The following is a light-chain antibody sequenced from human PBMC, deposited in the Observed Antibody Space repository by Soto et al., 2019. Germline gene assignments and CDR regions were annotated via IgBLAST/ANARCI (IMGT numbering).Light chain of an antibody. CDR1: QSISSNF. J-gene: IGKJ5*01. V-gene: IGKV3-20*01. Sequence: EIVLTQSPGTLSLSPGERATLSCRASQSISSNFLAWYRQKPGQAPRLLIYGASSRAPGVPDRFSGSGSGTDFTLTISRLEPEDFAVYYCQHYGGSPITFGQGTRLEIK. CDR3: QHYGGSPIT. CDR2: GAS.